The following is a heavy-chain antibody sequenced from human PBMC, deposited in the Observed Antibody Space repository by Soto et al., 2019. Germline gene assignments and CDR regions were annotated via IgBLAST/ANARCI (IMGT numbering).Heavy chain of an antibody. Sequence: EVQLLASGGGLVQPGGSLRVSCAASGFTFYNYAMSWVRQAPGKGLEWVSTIGSGGGDTYYADSVKGRFTISRDESKSTLYLQLNSLRAEYTALYYCAKDRMAQNSVWDPFDIWGQGTRVTVSS. V-gene: IGHV3-23*01. CDR3: AKDRMAQNSVWDPFDI. J-gene: IGHJ3*02. CDR1: GFTFYNYA. D-gene: IGHD1-26*01. CDR2: IGSGGGDT.